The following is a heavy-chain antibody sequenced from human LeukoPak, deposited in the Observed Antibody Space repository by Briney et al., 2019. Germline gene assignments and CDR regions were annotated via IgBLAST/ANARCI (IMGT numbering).Heavy chain of an antibody. J-gene: IGHJ4*02. V-gene: IGHV4-59*01. CDR1: GGSISSYY. Sequence: ASETLSLTCTVSGGSISSYYWSWIRQPPGKGLEWIGYIYYSGSTNYNPSLKSRVTISVDTSKNQFSLKLSSVTAADTAVYYCARAPSDAHSDYWGQGTLVTVSS. CDR3: ARAPSDAHSDY. D-gene: IGHD2-2*01. CDR2: IYYSGST.